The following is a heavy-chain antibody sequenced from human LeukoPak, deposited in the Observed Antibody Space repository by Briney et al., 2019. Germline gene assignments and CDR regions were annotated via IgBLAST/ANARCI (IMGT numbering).Heavy chain of an antibody. V-gene: IGHV1-24*01. CDR3: AAGTYYSLTTVY. Sequence: ASVKVSCKISGYTLSELSMHWVRQAPGKGLEWMGGFEPKSAEIIHAQKFQGRVTMTEDTSTDTAYLELSSLKSEDTAVYYCAAGTYYSLTTVYWGQGTLVTVSS. D-gene: IGHD3-10*01. CDR1: GYTLSELS. J-gene: IGHJ4*02. CDR2: FEPKSAEI.